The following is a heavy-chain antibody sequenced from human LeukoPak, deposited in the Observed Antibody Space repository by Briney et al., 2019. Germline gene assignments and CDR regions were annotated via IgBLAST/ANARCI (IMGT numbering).Heavy chain of an antibody. CDR1: GFTFSSYA. CDR3: AKSYYDILTSYMC. Sequence: PGGSLRLSCAASGFTFSSYAMNWVRQAPGKGLEWVSVISAGGSSTYYADSVKGRFTISRDNSKNTLYLQMSSLRAEDTAVYYCAKSYYDILTSYMCWGQGTLVTVSS. V-gene: IGHV3-23*01. CDR2: ISAGGSST. J-gene: IGHJ4*02. D-gene: IGHD3-9*01.